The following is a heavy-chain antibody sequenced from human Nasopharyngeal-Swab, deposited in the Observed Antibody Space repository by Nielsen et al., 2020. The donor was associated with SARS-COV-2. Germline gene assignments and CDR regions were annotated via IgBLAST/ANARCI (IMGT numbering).Heavy chain of an antibody. V-gene: IGHV3-7*01. J-gene: IGHJ4*02. Sequence: GESLKISCAASGFTYWMNWVCQAPGKGLEWVGNIGQDGGGKKYVDSVKGRFTISRDNANNLLYLQMNSLRAEDTAVYYCVRDRGYYTFTDWGQGTLVTVSS. D-gene: IGHD2/OR15-2a*01. CDR3: VRDRGYYTFTD. CDR1: GFTYW. CDR2: IGQDGGGK.